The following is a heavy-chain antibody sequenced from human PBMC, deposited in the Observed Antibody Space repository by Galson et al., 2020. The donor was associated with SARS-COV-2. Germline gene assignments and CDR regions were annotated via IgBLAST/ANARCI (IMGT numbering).Heavy chain of an antibody. D-gene: IGHD2-15*01. V-gene: IGHV4-61*01. CDR3: ARDFIVIAPTARGLQHYYGMDV. CDR1: GGSVSSASYY. J-gene: IGHJ6*02. Sequence: SQTLSLTCTVSGGSVSSASYYWSWIRQPPGKGLEWVGHIYYSGSTQYNPSLKSRVSISVDTSKNQFSLTVGSVTAADTALYYCARDFIVIAPTARGLQHYYGMDVWGQGTSVTVSS. CDR2: IYYSGST.